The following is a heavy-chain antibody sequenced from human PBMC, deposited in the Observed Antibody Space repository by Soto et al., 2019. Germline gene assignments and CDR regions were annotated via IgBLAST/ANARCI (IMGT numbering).Heavy chain of an antibody. CDR1: GFTFNRFG. D-gene: IGHD3-3*01. V-gene: IGHV3-48*01. Sequence: EEQLVESEGALVQPGGSLRLSCAASGFTFNRFGMNWVRQAPGKGLEWISYISSASSTTQYAEAVKGRFTISRDNARDSLYLQMSSLRVEDTAVYYCARRPLWSGLSDYYYMDVWGKGTSVTVSS. J-gene: IGHJ6*03. CDR3: ARRPLWSGLSDYYYMDV. CDR2: ISSASSTT.